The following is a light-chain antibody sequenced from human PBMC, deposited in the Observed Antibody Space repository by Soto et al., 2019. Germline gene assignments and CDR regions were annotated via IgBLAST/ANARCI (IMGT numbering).Light chain of an antibody. CDR3: QQYGSSPLT. CDR1: QSVSSSY. Sequence: EIVLTQSPGTLSLSPGERATLSCRASQSVSSSYLAWYQQTPGQAPRLLIYGSSSRATGIPDRCSGSGSGAAFTLTIRTLEHEDVSVYYCQQYGSSPLTFGGGTKVEIK. CDR2: GSS. J-gene: IGKJ4*01. V-gene: IGKV3-20*01.